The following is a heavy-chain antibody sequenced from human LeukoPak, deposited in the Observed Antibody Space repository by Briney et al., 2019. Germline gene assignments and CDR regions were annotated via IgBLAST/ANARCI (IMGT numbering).Heavy chain of an antibody. CDR2: INHSGST. V-gene: IGHV4-34*01. CDR1: GGSFSGYY. Sequence: SETLSLTCAVYGGSFSGYYWSWIRQPPGKGLEWIGVINHSGSTNYNPSLKSRVTISVDTSKNQFSLKLSSVTAADTAVYYCARGRPNYYGSGSYYKSGTSNFDYWGQGTLVTVSS. J-gene: IGHJ4*02. D-gene: IGHD3-10*01. CDR3: ARGRPNYYGSGSYYKSGTSNFDY.